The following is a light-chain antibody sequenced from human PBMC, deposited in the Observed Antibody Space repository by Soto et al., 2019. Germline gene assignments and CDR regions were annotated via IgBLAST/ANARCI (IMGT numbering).Light chain of an antibody. CDR1: SSDVDDYNY. V-gene: IGLV2-11*01. Sequence: QSALTQPRSVSGSPGQSVTISCTGTSSDVDDYNYVSWYQQHPGKAPKLMIYDVSKRPSGVPGRFSGSKSGNTASLTISGLQVEDEADYYCCSYAGTYTLMFGGGTKVTVL. CDR2: DVS. CDR3: CSYAGTYTLM. J-gene: IGLJ3*02.